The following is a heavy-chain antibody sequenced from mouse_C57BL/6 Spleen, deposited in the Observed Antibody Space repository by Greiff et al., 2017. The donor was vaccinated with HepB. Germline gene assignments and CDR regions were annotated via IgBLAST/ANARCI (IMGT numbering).Heavy chain of an antibody. CDR3: ARKMDYYGSSYREVYAMDY. J-gene: IGHJ4*01. CDR1: GYAFSSYW. V-gene: IGHV1-80*01. D-gene: IGHD1-1*01. Sequence: QVQLQQSGAELVKPGASVKISCKASGYAFSSYWMNWVKQRPGKGLEWIGQIYPGDGDTNYNGKFKGKATLTADKSSSTAYMQLSSLTSEDSAVYFCARKMDYYGSSYREVYAMDYWGQGTSVTVSS. CDR2: IYPGDGDT.